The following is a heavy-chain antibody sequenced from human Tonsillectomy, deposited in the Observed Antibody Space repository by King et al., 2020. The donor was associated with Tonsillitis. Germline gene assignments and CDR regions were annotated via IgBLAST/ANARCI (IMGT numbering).Heavy chain of an antibody. J-gene: IGHJ4*02. Sequence: QLVESGGGLVQPGGSLKXSCAVXGFTFSASVXHWVRQGAGKXLEWVGRIXTKANGYATAYAAXVKXRFXXSRDDXKXTAFLQMKSLKSEDTAVYYCNTQNDXWGLXXXVTXSX. V-gene: IGHV3-73*02. CDR2: IXTKANGYAT. CDR3: NTQNDX. CDR1: GFTFSASV.